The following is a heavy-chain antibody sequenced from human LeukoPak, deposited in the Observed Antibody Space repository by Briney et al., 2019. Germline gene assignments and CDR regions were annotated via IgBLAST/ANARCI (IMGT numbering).Heavy chain of an antibody. CDR3: ARGKRRPHWYFDL. D-gene: IGHD5-24*01. CDR1: GVSFSGYY. CDR2: INHSGST. Sequence: SETLSLTCAVYGVSFSGYYWSWVRQPPGKGLEWLGEINHSGSTNYNPSLKSRVTISVDTSKNQFSLKLSSVTAADTAVYYCARGKRRPHWYFDLWGRGTLVTVSS. V-gene: IGHV4-34*01. J-gene: IGHJ2*01.